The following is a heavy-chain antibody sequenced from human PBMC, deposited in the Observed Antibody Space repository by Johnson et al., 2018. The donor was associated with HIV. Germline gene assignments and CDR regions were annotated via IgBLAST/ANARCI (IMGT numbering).Heavy chain of an antibody. CDR1: GFTFSSYA. CDR3: ARDQRWWLQSPGAFDI. Sequence: VQLVESGGGMVQPGGSLRLSCAASGFTFSSYAMSWVRQAPGKGLEWVSAIRGSGGSTYYADSVKGRFTISRDNSKNTLYLQMGSLRAEDMAVYYCARDQRWWLQSPGAFDIWGQGTMVTVSS. V-gene: IGHV3-23*04. D-gene: IGHD5-24*01. J-gene: IGHJ3*02. CDR2: IRGSGGST.